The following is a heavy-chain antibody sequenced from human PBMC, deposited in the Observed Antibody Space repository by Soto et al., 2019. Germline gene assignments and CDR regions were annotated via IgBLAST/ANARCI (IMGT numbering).Heavy chain of an antibody. CDR2: ITSSGGPT. J-gene: IGHJ5*02. CDR1: GFPFSTYE. CDR3: VKGGWLDV. V-gene: IGHV3-23*01. Sequence: EVQLLESGGGLIQPGGSLRLSCAASGFPFSTYEMTWARQSPGKGLEWVAFITSSGGPTYYADSVRGRFTISRDNSKNTLYLQMDSLRVEDTARYYCVKGGWLDVWGQGTLVTVSS.